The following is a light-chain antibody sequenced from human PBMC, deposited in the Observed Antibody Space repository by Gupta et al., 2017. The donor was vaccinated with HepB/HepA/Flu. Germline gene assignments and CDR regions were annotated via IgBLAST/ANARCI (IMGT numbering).Light chain of an antibody. CDR3: QQYGTSPFT. V-gene: IGKV3-20*01. CDR2: GAS. Sequence: ETVLTQSPATLSLSPGERATLSCRASQSVSSSYLAWYQQKPGQSPRPLIYGASTRASGVPDRFSGAGSGTDFTLTINRLDPEDFALYFCQQYGTSPFTFGGGTKVE. J-gene: IGKJ4*01. CDR1: QSVSSSY.